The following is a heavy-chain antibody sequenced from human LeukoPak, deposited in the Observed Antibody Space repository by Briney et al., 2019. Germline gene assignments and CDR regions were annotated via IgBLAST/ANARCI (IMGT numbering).Heavy chain of an antibody. J-gene: IGHJ5*02. CDR2: IYWDDDK. CDR3: AHRRYYYGSGSTPFDP. D-gene: IGHD3-10*01. V-gene: IGHV2-5*02. Sequence: SGPMLVKPTHTLTLTCTFSGFSLSTSGVGVGWIRQPPGKALEWLALIYWDDDKRYSPSLKSRLTITKDTSKNQVVLTMTNMDPVDTATYYCAHRRYYYGSGSTPFDPWGQGTLVTVSS. CDR1: GFSLSTSGVG.